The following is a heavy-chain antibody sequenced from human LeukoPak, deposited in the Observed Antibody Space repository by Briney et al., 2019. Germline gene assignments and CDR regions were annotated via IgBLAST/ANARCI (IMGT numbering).Heavy chain of an antibody. CDR2: IRGGGTSE. V-gene: IGHV3-23*01. CDR3: ARDPNGDYIGAFDI. CDR1: EFTFSSYA. Sequence: GGSLRLSCAASEFTFSSYAMSWVRQAPGKGPEWVSAIRGGGTSEFYADSVKGRFRISRDNSKDTLFLQMNSLRAEDTAVYYCARDPNGDYIGAFDIWGQGTMVTVSS. J-gene: IGHJ3*02. D-gene: IGHD4-17*01.